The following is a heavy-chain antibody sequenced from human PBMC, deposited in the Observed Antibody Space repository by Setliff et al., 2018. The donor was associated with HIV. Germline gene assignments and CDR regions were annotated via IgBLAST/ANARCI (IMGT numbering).Heavy chain of an antibody. Sequence: NPSETLSLTCAFYGESMSGYFWTWIRQSPGTGLEWLGEIAHSGGTNYKSSLKSRLTISVDPSRNQFSLRLTSVTVADTAVYYCVRGRDFIVRHLHFTAGGAYDVWGPGTLVTVSS. D-gene: IGHD2-21*01. V-gene: IGHV4-34*01. CDR2: IAHSGGT. CDR1: GESMSGYF. J-gene: IGHJ3*01. CDR3: VRGRDFIVRHLHFTAGGAYDV.